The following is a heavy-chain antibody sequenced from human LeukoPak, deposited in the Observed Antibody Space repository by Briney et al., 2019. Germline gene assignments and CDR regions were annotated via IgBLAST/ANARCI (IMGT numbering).Heavy chain of an antibody. CDR3: ASEGAGGSLDY. V-gene: IGHV4-59*01. CDR2: IYYSGST. J-gene: IGHJ4*02. CDR1: GGSISSYY. Sequence: PSETLSLTCTVSGGSISSYYWSWIRQPPGKGLEWIGYIYYSGSTNYNPSLKSRVTISVDTSKNQFSLKLSSVTAADTAVYYCASEGAGGSLDYWGQGTLVTVSS. D-gene: IGHD1-26*01.